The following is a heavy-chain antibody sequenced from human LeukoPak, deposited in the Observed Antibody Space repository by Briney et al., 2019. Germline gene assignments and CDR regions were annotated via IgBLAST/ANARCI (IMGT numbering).Heavy chain of an antibody. D-gene: IGHD6-6*01. Sequence: SETLPLTCTVSGGSITSDYWSWIRQPPGKGLEWIGHIHHSGSTTYNPSLQSRVTISIDTPKNQIALRLSSVTAADTAVYYCARDSIAARRDAFDIWGQGTMVTVSS. CDR2: IHHSGST. J-gene: IGHJ3*02. CDR1: GGSITSDY. V-gene: IGHV4-59*01. CDR3: ARDSIAARRDAFDI.